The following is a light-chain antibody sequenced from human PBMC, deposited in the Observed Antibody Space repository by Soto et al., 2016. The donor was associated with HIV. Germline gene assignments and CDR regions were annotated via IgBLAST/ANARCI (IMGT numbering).Light chain of an antibody. CDR2: QDN. Sequence: SYELTQPPSVSVSPGQTARITCSGDKLWEKYVSWYQQKPGQSPVLVTYQDNKRPSGIPERFSGSNSGNTATLTISGTQAMDEADFYCQTWDSSTPLFGGGTKLTVL. CDR1: KLWEKY. CDR3: QTWDSSTPL. V-gene: IGLV3-1*01. J-gene: IGLJ3*02.